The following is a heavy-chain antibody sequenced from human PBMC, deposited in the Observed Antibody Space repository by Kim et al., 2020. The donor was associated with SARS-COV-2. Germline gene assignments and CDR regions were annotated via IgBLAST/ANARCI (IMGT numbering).Heavy chain of an antibody. CDR3: ARDVKFSSFWGMDV. J-gene: IGHJ6*02. Sequence: GGSLRLSCAASGFTFSSYSMNWVRKAPGKGLEWVSSISSSSSYIYYADSVKGRFTISRDNAKNSLYLQMNSLRAEDTAVYYCARDVKFSSFWGMDVWGQGTTVTVSS. V-gene: IGHV3-21*01. D-gene: IGHD6-13*01. CDR1: GFTFSSYS. CDR2: ISSSSSYI.